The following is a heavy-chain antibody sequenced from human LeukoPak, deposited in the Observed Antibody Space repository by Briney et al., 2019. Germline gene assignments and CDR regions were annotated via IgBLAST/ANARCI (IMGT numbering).Heavy chain of an antibody. J-gene: IGHJ6*02. D-gene: IGHD2-15*01. CDR1: GGSISSGGYY. Sequence: SETLSLTCTVSGGSISSGGYYWSWIRQHPGKGLEWIGYIYYSGSTNYNPSLKSRVTISVDTSKNQFSLKLSSVTAADTAVYYCARGPPGGYYYGMDVWGQGTTVTVSS. CDR2: IYYSGST. V-gene: IGHV4-61*08. CDR3: ARGPPGGYYYGMDV.